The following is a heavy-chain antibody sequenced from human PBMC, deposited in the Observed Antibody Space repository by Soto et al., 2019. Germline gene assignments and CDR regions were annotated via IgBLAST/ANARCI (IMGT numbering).Heavy chain of an antibody. CDR3: ARETYSSGWTPTFDY. J-gene: IGHJ4*02. CDR2: IYSGGST. V-gene: IGHV3-53*05. Sequence: GGSLRLCCAASGVPVSSSYMSWVRQAPGKGLEWVSVIYSGGSTYYADSVKGRFTISRDNSKNTLYLQMNSLRAEDTAVYYCARETYSSGWTPTFDYWGQGTLVTVSS. CDR1: GVPVSSSY. D-gene: IGHD6-19*01.